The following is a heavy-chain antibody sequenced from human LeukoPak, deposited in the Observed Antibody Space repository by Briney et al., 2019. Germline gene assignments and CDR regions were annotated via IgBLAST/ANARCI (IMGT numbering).Heavy chain of an antibody. V-gene: IGHV3-74*01. CDR3: ARVIRSGWEGELSD. Sequence: PGGSLRLSCAASGFTFSSYWMHWVRQAPGKGLVWVSRISSDGSSTNYAGSVKGRFTISRDNAKNTLYLQMNSLRAEDTAVYYCARVIRSGWEGELSDWGRGTLVTVSS. CDR1: GFTFSSYW. D-gene: IGHD6-25*01. J-gene: IGHJ4*02. CDR2: ISSDGSST.